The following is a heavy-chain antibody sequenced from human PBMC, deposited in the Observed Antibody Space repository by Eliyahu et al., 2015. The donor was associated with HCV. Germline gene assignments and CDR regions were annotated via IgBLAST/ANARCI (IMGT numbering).Heavy chain of an antibody. Sequence: VQLVESGGGLVKPGRSLRLSCAASGFTFSNAWXNWVRQAPGKGLGWVGRIKSKTDGGTTDYAAPVKGRFTISRDDSKNTLYLQMNSLKTEDTAVYYCTTDLGDESGKYYYDSNGLPYYYYYGMDVWGQGTTVTVSS. CDR1: GFTFSNAW. CDR2: IKSKTDGGTT. CDR3: TTDLGDESGKYYYDSNGLPYYYYYGMDV. V-gene: IGHV3-15*07. J-gene: IGHJ6*02. D-gene: IGHD3-22*01.